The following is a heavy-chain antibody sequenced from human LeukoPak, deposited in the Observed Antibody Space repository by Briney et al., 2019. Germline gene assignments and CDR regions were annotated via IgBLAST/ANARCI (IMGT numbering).Heavy chain of an antibody. D-gene: IGHD6-13*01. CDR2: ISYDGSNK. V-gene: IGHV3-30*18. Sequence: PGGSLRLSCAASGFTFSSYGMHWVRQAPGKGLGWVSVISYDGSNKYYADSVKGRFTISRDNSKNTLYLQMNSRRAEDTAVYYCAKESSSSWYDYYGMDVWGKGTTVTVSS. CDR1: GFTFSSYG. J-gene: IGHJ6*04. CDR3: AKESSSSWYDYYGMDV.